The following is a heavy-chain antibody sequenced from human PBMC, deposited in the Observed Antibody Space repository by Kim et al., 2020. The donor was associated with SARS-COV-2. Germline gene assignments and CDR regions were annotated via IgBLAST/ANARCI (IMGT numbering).Heavy chain of an antibody. CDR3: ASIQPSAWFRGGAFHI. J-gene: IGHJ3*02. CDR1: GFTLSNYG. Sequence: GGSLRLSCTASGFTLSNYGMTWVRQAPGKGLEWVSTVSSGSSTYYADSVKGRFTISRDNSKNTLYLQMNSLRAEDTAVYYCASIQPSAWFRGGAFHIWGQGTMVTVSS. CDR2: VSSGSST. D-gene: IGHD6-19*01. V-gene: IGHV3-23*01.